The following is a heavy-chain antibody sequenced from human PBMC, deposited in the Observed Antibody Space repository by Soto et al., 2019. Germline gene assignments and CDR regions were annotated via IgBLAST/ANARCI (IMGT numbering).Heavy chain of an antibody. CDR1: GGTFSSYA. Sequence: SVKVSCKASGGTFSSYAISWVRQAPGQGLEWMGGIIPIGGTTNYAQKFQGRVTMTADASTSTVYMELSSLRSEDTAVYYCARTYSSSWLTQKSHYYYGMDVWGQGTTVTVSS. CDR2: IIPIGGTT. CDR3: ARTYSSSWLTQKSHYYYGMDV. V-gene: IGHV1-69*13. J-gene: IGHJ6*02. D-gene: IGHD6-13*01.